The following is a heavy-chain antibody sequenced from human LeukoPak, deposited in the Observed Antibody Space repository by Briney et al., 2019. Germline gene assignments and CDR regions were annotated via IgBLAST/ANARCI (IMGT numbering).Heavy chain of an antibody. CDR2: ISYDGSNK. CDR1: GFTFSSYA. CDR3: ARGFRDGFQSDGSGSYSIGGPYDY. V-gene: IGHV3-30*04. D-gene: IGHD3-10*01. Sequence: GRSLRLSCAASGFTFSSYAMHWVRQAPGKGLEWVAVISYDGSNKYYADSVKGRFTISRDNSKNTLYLQMNSLRAEDTAVYYCARGFRDGFQSDGSGSYSIGGPYDYWGQGTLVTVSS. J-gene: IGHJ4*02.